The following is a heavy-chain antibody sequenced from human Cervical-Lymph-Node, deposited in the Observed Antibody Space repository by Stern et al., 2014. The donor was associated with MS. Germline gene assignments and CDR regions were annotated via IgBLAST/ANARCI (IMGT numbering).Heavy chain of an antibody. CDR3: AKHACTGAACPFDL. D-gene: IGHD2-8*02. J-gene: IGHJ4*02. CDR1: GDSISSYTHY. Sequence: QLQLQESGPGLVKPSETLSLTCAVSGDSISSYTHYWAWIRQPPGKGLEWIGIFFYSGPTYYTPSLKSPVTIPVDTSKNHFSLGLNSGTAADTAVYYCAKHACTGAACPFDLWGQGTLVTVSS. V-gene: IGHV4-39*01. CDR2: FFYSGPT.